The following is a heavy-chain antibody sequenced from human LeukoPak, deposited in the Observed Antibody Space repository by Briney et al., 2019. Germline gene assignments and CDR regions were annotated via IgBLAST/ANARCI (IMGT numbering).Heavy chain of an antibody. D-gene: IGHD6-19*01. CDR3: ARGPSPGYASGWNTYFDP. Sequence: ASVKVSCKASGSTFTDYHVHWVRQAPGQGHEWMGWINPDSGGTKYQGRVTMTRETSISTVYMELSSLTSDDTAVFYCARGPSPGYASGWNTYFDPWGQGTLVTVSS. J-gene: IGHJ5*02. CDR1: GSTFTDYH. V-gene: IGHV1-2*02. CDR2: INPDSGGT.